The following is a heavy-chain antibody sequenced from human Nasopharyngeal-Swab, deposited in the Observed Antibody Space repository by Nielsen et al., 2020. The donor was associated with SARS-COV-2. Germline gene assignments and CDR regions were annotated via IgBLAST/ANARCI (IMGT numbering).Heavy chain of an antibody. Sequence: GESLKISCAASGFTFSSYAMRWVRQAPGKGLEWVSAISSSGGRTYYADSVKGRFTISRDNSKNTLYLQMSSLRAEDTAVYYCAKTKSCSGGSCYGLDYWGQGTLVTVSS. D-gene: IGHD2-15*01. J-gene: IGHJ4*02. V-gene: IGHV3-23*01. CDR2: ISSSGGRT. CDR3: AKTKSCSGGSCYGLDY. CDR1: GFTFSSYA.